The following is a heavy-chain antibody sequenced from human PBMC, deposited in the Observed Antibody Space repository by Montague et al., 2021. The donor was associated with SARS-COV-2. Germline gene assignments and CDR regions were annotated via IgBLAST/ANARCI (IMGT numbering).Heavy chain of an antibody. CDR2: IYYSGST. V-gene: IGHV4-59*13. Sequence: SETLSLTCTVPGGSISSYYWSWIRQPPGKGLEWIGYIYYSGSTNFNPSLKSRVTISVDTSKNQFSLKLSSVTDADTAVSYCARGFDYWGQGTLVTVSS. CDR3: ARGFDY. CDR1: GGSISSYY. J-gene: IGHJ4*02.